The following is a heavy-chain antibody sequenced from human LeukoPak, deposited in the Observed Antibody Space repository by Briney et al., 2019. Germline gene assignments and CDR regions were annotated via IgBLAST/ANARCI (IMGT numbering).Heavy chain of an antibody. CDR2: FDPEDGET. CDR3: ARDASGYSSSWPDFDY. CDR1: GYTLTELS. J-gene: IGHJ4*02. D-gene: IGHD6-13*01. V-gene: IGHV1-24*01. Sequence: ASVKVSCKVSGYTLTELSMHWVRQAPGKGLEWMGGFDPEDGETIYAQKFQGRVTMTEDTSTDTAYMELSSLRSEDTAVYYCARDASGYSSSWPDFDYWGQGTLVTVSS.